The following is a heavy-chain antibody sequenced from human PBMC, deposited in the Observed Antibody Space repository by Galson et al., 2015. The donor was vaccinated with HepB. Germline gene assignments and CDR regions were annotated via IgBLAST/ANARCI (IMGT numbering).Heavy chain of an antibody. CDR2: ISSSSSYT. CDR1: GFTFSDYY. Sequence: SLRLSCAASGFTFSDYYMSWIRQAPGKGLEWVSYISSSSSYTNYADSVKGRFTISRDNAKNSLYLQMNSLRAEDTAVYYCARETVTDYYGMDVWGQGTTVTVSS. J-gene: IGHJ6*02. D-gene: IGHD4-11*01. V-gene: IGHV3-11*06. CDR3: ARETVTDYYGMDV.